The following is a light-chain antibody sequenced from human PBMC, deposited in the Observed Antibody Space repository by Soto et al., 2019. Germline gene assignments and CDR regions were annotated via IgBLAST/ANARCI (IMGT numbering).Light chain of an antibody. CDR3: QQRSSWPVT. J-gene: IGKJ4*01. V-gene: IGKV3-11*01. Sequence: EIVLTQAPATLSLSPGERATLSCRASQSVNIHLAWYQQRPGQAPRLLIYDVSNRATGIPARFSGSGSGTDFTLTISSLEPEDFAVYYCQQRSSWPVTFGGGTKVEIK. CDR1: QSVNIH. CDR2: DVS.